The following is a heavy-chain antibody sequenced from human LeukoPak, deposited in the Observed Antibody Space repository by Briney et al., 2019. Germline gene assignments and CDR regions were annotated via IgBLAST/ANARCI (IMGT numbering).Heavy chain of an antibody. CDR1: GGSISSNW. J-gene: IGHJ6*01. V-gene: IGHV4-4*02. Sequence: PSETLSLTCAVSGGSISSNWWSWVRQPPGKGLEWIGEIHHSGSTNYNPSLKSRVTISLDTSKNQFSLKLSSVTAADTAMYYIARGNLDWFPQYYYYGRDVWGQGTKVTVSS. D-gene: IGHD3-9*01. CDR2: IHHSGST. CDR3: ARGNLDWFPQYYYYGRDV.